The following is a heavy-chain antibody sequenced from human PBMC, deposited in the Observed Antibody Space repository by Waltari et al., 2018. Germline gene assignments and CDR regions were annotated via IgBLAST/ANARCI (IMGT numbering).Heavy chain of an antibody. CDR3: TRQDLGRLY. V-gene: IGHV4-39*01. J-gene: IGHJ4*02. D-gene: IGHD7-27*01. CDR2: LYYAGST. Sequence: GWIRQPPGKGLEWIGSLYYAGSTYYNTSLKSRVSISIDTSKNQFSRKLSSVTAAGTAVYYYTRQDLGRLYWGQGTLVTVAS.